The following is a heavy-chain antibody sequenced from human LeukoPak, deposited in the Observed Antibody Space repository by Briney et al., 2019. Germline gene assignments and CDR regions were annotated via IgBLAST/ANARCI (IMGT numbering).Heavy chain of an antibody. CDR1: GGSISSYY. D-gene: IGHD3-10*01. CDR3: ARQKDLSGSGLDY. V-gene: IGHV4-59*08. J-gene: IGHJ4*02. CDR2: IYYSGST. Sequence: SETLSLTCTVSGGSISSYYWSWIRQPPGKGLEWIGYIYYSGSTNYNPSLKSRVTISVDTSKNLFSLKLSSVTAADTAVYYCARQKDLSGSGLDYWGQGTLVTVSS.